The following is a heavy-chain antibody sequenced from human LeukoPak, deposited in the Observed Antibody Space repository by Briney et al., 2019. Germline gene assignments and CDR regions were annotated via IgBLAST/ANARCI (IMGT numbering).Heavy chain of an antibody. D-gene: IGHD3-22*01. J-gene: IGHJ4*02. Sequence: GGSLRLSCAVSGIPLSNYGMSWVRQAPGKGLEWVAGISDSGGSTNYADSVKGRFTISRDNPKNTLYLQMNSLRAEDTAVYFCARRGVVIRVILVGFHKEAFYFDSWDQGALVTVSS. CDR3: ARRGVVIRVILVGFHKEAFYFDS. CDR2: ISDSGGST. CDR1: GIPLSNYG. V-gene: IGHV3-23*01.